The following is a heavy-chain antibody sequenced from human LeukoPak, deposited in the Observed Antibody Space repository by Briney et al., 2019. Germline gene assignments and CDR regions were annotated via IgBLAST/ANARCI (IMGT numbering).Heavy chain of an antibody. V-gene: IGHV4-39*01. Sequence: PSETLSLTCTVSGDSTSSTLYFWGWIRQPPGKGLEWIGHIYYTGTTYYNPSLKSRATISVDTSKNQFSLKLNSVTAADTATYYCARRVTYGNTLDSWGQGTLVTVSS. J-gene: IGHJ4*02. CDR1: GDSTSSTLYF. CDR2: IYYTGTT. D-gene: IGHD5-24*01. CDR3: ARRVTYGNTLDS.